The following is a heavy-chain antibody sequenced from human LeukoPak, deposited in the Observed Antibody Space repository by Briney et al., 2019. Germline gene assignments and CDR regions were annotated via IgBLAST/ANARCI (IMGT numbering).Heavy chain of an antibody. V-gene: IGHV3-48*01. Sequence: PGGSLRLSCAASGFTFSSYWMSWVRQAPGKGLEWVSYISSSSSTIYYADSVKGRFTISRDNAKNSLYLQMSSLRAEDTAVYYCARVLHKRNYDSSTYYGYWGQGTLVTVSS. CDR1: GFTFSSYW. CDR2: ISSSSSTI. J-gene: IGHJ4*02. D-gene: IGHD3-22*01. CDR3: ARVLHKRNYDSSTYYGY.